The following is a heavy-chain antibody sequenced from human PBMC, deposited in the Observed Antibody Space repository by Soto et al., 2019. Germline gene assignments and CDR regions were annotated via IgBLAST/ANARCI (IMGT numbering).Heavy chain of an antibody. CDR1: GGSISSYY. CDR3: ARDGYYYDSSGYQRVYYFDY. Sequence: SETLSLTCTVSGGSISSYYWSWIRQPPGKGLEWIGYIYYSGSTNYNPSLKGRVTISVDTSKNQFSLKLSSVTAADTAVYYCARDGYYYDSSGYQRVYYFDYWGQGALVTVS. CDR2: IYYSGST. V-gene: IGHV4-59*01. J-gene: IGHJ4*02. D-gene: IGHD3-22*01.